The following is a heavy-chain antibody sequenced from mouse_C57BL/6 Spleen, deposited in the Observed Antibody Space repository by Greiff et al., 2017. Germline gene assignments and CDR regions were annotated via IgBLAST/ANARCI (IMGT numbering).Heavy chain of an antibody. D-gene: IGHD1-3*01. J-gene: IGHJ3*01. Sequence: VQLQQSGAELVRPGASVKLSCTASGFNIKDYYMHWVKQRPEQGLEWIGRIDPEDGDTEYAPKFQGKATMTADTSSNTAYLQLSSLTSDETAVYYCTADCYCGSSGAYWGQGTLVTVSA. CDR3: TADCYCGSSGAY. CDR2: IDPEDGDT. V-gene: IGHV14-1*01. CDR1: GFNIKDYY.